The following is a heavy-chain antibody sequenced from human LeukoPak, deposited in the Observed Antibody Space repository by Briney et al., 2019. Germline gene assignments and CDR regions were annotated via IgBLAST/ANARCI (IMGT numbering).Heavy chain of an antibody. D-gene: IGHD3-10*01. Sequence: PGGSLRLSCAASGFTFRNYWMSWVRQTPGKGLEWVSSISSSSSYIYYADSVKGRFTISRDNAKNSLYLQMNSLRAEDTAVYYCARDRDYYGSGSYYIPYYFDYWGQGTLVTVSS. CDR3: ARDRDYYGSGSYYIPYYFDY. CDR2: ISSSSSYI. J-gene: IGHJ4*02. V-gene: IGHV3-21*01. CDR1: GFTFRNYW.